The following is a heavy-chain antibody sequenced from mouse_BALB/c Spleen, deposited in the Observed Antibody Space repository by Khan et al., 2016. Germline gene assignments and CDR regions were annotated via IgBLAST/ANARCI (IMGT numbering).Heavy chain of an antibody. V-gene: IGHV7-3*02. CDR1: GFTFTDYY. J-gene: IGHJ1*01. Sequence: EVELVESGGGLVQPGGSLRLSCATSGFTFTDYYMSWVRQPPGKALEWLAFIRDKANGYTTEYSASVKGRFSISRDNSQSILFLQMNNLRAEDSASYYCVRDYYSRSYWRYFDVWGAGTTVTVTS. D-gene: IGHD2-12*01. CDR2: IRDKANGYTT. CDR3: VRDYYSRSYWRYFDV.